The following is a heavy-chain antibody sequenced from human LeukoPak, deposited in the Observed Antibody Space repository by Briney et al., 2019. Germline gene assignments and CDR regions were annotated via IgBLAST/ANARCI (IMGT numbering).Heavy chain of an antibody. J-gene: IGHJ4*02. CDR3: AKENGSWSYYFDY. CDR1: GLVFNSNA. CDR2: ISGSGGST. V-gene: IGHV3-23*01. Sequence: GGSLRLSCAAFGLVFNSNAMSWVRQAPGKGLEWVSAISGSGGSTYYADSVKGRFTISRDNSKNTLYLQMNSLRAEDTAAYYCAKENGSWSYYFDYWGQGTLVTVSS. D-gene: IGHD6-13*01.